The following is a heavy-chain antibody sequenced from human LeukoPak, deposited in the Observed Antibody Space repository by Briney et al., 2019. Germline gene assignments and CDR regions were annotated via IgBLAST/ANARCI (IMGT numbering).Heavy chain of an antibody. D-gene: IGHD1-26*01. J-gene: IGHJ4*02. V-gene: IGHV4-39*01. CDR1: GASINGGTYY. CDR2: IYYTGST. Sequence: SETLSLTCSASGASINGGTYYWGWIRQPPGKGLGWIGSIYYTGSTYDNPSLKSRDTISVDTSKNHFSLKLSSVTAADTAVYYYARRGGSGRAFDYWGQGTLVTVSS. CDR3: ARRGGSGRAFDY.